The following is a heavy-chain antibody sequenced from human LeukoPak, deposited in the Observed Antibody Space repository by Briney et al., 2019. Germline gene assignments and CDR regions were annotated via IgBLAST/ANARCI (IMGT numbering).Heavy chain of an antibody. Sequence: SETLSLTCTVSGGSISSSSYYWGWIRQPPGKGLEWIGSIYYSGSTYYNPSLKSRVTISVDTPKNQFSLKLSSVTAADTAVYYCARGPRVVRAFDIWGQGTMVTVSS. J-gene: IGHJ3*02. CDR2: IYYSGST. V-gene: IGHV4-39*01. D-gene: IGHD2-2*01. CDR1: GGSISSSSYY. CDR3: ARGPRVVRAFDI.